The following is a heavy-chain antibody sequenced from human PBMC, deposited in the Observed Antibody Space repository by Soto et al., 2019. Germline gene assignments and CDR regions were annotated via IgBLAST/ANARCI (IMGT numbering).Heavy chain of an antibody. CDR1: GFTFSSFW. CDR2: INGDGSST. CDR3: LREGRGLRHP. J-gene: IGHJ5*02. D-gene: IGHD2-15*01. Sequence: EVQLVESGGGLVQPGGSLRLSCAASGFTFSSFWMHWVRQVPGKGLVWVSRINGDGSSTSYADSVKGRFTIARDNAKNTLYLQMNSLRAEDTAVYYCLREGRGLRHPWGQGILVTVSS. V-gene: IGHV3-74*01.